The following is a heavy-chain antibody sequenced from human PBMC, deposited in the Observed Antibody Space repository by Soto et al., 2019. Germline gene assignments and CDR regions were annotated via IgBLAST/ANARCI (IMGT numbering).Heavy chain of an antibody. Sequence: GGSLRLSCAASGFTFSSYWMHWVRQAPGKGLVWVSRINSDGSSTSYADSVKGRFTISRDNAKNTLYLQMNSLRAEDTAVYYCARGWDGYNRDYFDYWGQGTLVTVSS. CDR2: INSDGSST. D-gene: IGHD5-12*01. V-gene: IGHV3-74*01. J-gene: IGHJ4*02. CDR3: ARGWDGYNRDYFDY. CDR1: GFTFSSYW.